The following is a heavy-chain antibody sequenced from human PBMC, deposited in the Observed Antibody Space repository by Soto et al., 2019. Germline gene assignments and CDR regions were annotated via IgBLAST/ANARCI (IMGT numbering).Heavy chain of an antibody. V-gene: IGHV1-69*01. D-gene: IGHD5-18*01. J-gene: IGHJ6*02. Sequence: QVQLVQSGAEVKKPGSSVKVSCKASGGTFSSYAISWVRQAPGQGLEWMGGIIPIFGTANYAPNFQGRVTITADESTRTAYLERSSLRSEDTAVYYCARPRSNTAMVSGGMDVWGQGTTVTVSS. CDR1: GGTFSSYA. CDR2: IIPIFGTA. CDR3: ARPRSNTAMVSGGMDV.